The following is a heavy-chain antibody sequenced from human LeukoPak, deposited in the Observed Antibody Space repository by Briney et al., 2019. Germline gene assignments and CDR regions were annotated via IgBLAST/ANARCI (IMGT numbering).Heavy chain of an antibody. CDR1: GFTFSNYA. Sequence: PGGSLRLSCAASGFTFSNYAMTWVRQAPGKGLEWVSGTSGSGGRTYYADSVKGRFTISRDNFKNTLNLQMNSLRAEDTALYYCAKDQGSSGSYLDAFDIWGQATMVTVSS. D-gene: IGHD6-19*01. J-gene: IGHJ3*02. V-gene: IGHV3-23*01. CDR3: AKDQGSSGSYLDAFDI. CDR2: TSGSGGRT.